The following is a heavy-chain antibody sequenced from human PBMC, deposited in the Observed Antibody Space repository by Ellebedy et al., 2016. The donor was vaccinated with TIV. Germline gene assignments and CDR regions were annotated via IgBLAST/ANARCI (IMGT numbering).Heavy chain of an antibody. CDR1: GFSFRSYW. CDR3: ATDGSYGDYLSPRHAFNV. CDR2: IRQDGSDK. D-gene: IGHD3-16*01. Sequence: GESLKISCAASGFSFRSYWMSWVRQAPGKGLEWVANIRQDGSDKYYVDSVKGRFTISRDNAKNSLFLQMDSLRAEDTAVYYCATDGSYGDYLSPRHAFNVWGQGTMVTVSS. J-gene: IGHJ3*01. V-gene: IGHV3-7*03.